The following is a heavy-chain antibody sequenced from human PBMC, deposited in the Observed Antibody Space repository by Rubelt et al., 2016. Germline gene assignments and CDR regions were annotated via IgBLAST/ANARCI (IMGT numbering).Heavy chain of an antibody. V-gene: IGHV4-38-2*02. D-gene: IGHD3-3*01. CDR2: IYHSGST. J-gene: IGHJ5*02. CDR3: ASADYDFWSGSDRNWFDP. Sequence: QVQLQESGPGLVKPSETLSLTCTVSGYSISSGYYWGWIRQPPGKGLEWIGSIYHSGSTYYNPSLKSRVTISVDKSKNQFSLKLVSVPAADTAVYYCASADYDFWSGSDRNWFDPWGQGTLVTVSS. CDR1: GYSISSGYY.